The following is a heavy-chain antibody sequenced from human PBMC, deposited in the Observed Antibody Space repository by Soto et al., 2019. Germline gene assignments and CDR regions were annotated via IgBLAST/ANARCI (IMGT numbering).Heavy chain of an antibody. Sequence: QITLKESGPTLVKPTQTLTLTCTFSGFSFSSIGVGVGWIRQPPGKALEWLGILYWDDDKHYSPSLKSRISIAKDTSKDQVVLTLTNMDPVDTATYYCAHTIVVVPTAHDAFDVWGQGTMVTVSS. CDR2: LYWDDDK. CDR1: GFSFSSIGVG. CDR3: AHTIVVVPTAHDAFDV. V-gene: IGHV2-5*02. J-gene: IGHJ3*01. D-gene: IGHD2-2*01.